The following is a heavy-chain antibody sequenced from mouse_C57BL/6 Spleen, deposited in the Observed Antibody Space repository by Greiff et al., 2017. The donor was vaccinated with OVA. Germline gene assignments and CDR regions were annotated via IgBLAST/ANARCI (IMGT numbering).Heavy chain of an antibody. Sequence: EVQLVESGGGLVKPGGSLKLSCAASGFTFSSYAMSWVRQTPEKRLEWVATISDGGSYTYYPDNVKGRFTISRDNAKNNLYLQMSHLKSEDTAMYYCARGDGFAYWGQGTLVTVSA. J-gene: IGHJ3*01. CDR1: GFTFSSYA. V-gene: IGHV5-4*01. CDR3: ARGDGFAY. CDR2: ISDGGSYT.